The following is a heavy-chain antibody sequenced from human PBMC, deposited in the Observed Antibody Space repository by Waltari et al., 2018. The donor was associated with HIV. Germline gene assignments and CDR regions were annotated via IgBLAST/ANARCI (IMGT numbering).Heavy chain of an antibody. J-gene: IGHJ5*02. V-gene: IGHV3-30*01. CDR2: ISYDGSKK. D-gene: IGHD1-20*01. CDR3: ARDRNTWNVGDWFDP. CDR1: GFTFSSYA. Sequence: QVQLVESGGGVVQPGRSLRLSCAASGFTFSSYAMHWVRQAPGKGLGWLVVISYDGSKKYDEDSVKGRFTISRDNAKNTLYLQMNSLRADETAVYYCARDRNTWNVGDWFDPWGQGTLVTVSS.